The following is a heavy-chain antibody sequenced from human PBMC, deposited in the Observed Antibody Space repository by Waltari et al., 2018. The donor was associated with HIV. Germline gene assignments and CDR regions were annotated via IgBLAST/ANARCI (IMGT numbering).Heavy chain of an antibody. Sequence: EVQLVQSGTEVKEPGESLKISCPGSGYNFNIFWIAWVRQMPGKGLEWMGIIFPGDSDTRYSPSFQGQVTISADKSITTAYLQWTTLRASDTAMYYCARGAVRSTLFYFDFWAQGTLVTVSS. D-gene: IGHD2-15*01. CDR2: IFPGDSDT. J-gene: IGHJ4*02. V-gene: IGHV5-51*03. CDR1: GYNFNIFW. CDR3: ARGAVRSTLFYFDF.